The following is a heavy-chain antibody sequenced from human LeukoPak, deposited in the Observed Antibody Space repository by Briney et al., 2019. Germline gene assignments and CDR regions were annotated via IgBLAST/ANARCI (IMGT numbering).Heavy chain of an antibody. CDR3: ARNKPTTDY. Sequence: GGSLRLSCAASGFTFSSYAMSWVRQAPGKGLAWVSAISGSGGSTYYADSVKGRFTISRDNSQSTLYLQMNSLSPEDTAVYYCARNKPTTDYWGQGTLVTVSS. CDR1: GFTFSSYA. D-gene: IGHD1-1*01. V-gene: IGHV3-23*01. CDR2: ISGSGGST. J-gene: IGHJ4*02.